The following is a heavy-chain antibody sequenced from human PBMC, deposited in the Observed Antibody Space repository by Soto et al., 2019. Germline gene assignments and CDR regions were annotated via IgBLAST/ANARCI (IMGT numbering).Heavy chain of an antibody. Sequence: QVQLVQSGAEVKKPGASVKVYCKASGYTFTSYDINWVRQATGQGLEWMGWMNPNSGNTGYAQKFQGRVTMTRNTSISTAYMELSSLRSEDTAVYYCARLTSGYDYYYSYGMDVWGQGTTVTVSS. CDR3: ARLTSGYDYYYSYGMDV. CDR2: MNPNSGNT. V-gene: IGHV1-8*01. J-gene: IGHJ6*02. D-gene: IGHD5-12*01. CDR1: GYTFTSYD.